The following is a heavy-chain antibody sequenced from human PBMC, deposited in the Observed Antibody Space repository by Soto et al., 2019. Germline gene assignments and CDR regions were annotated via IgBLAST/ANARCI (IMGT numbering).Heavy chain of an antibody. CDR3: AKGTDYCGGECHYYFAP. V-gene: IGHV3-23*01. J-gene: IGHJ4*02. CDR2: TGGVGSTT. Sequence: HPGGSLRLSCAASGFTFSNYGMSWVRQAPGKGLEWVSATGGVGSTTYYADSVKGRFTISRDNSKNILYLQMNSLRAEDTAIYYCAKGTDYCGGECHYYFAPWGQGTLVTVSS. CDR1: GFTFSNYG. D-gene: IGHD2-21*01.